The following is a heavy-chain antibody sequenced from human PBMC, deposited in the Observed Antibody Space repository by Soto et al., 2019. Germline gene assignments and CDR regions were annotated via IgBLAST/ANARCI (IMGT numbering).Heavy chain of an antibody. CDR2: IYYSGST. CDR1: CGYIIGYY. D-gene: IGHD3-22*01. Sequence: PSETLSLTFTVSCGYIIGYYWSWIRQPPGKGLEWIGYIYYSGSTNYNPSLKSRVTISVDTSKNQFSLKLSSVTAADTAVYYCTRGYDSSGYYLFDYWGQGTLVTVSS. J-gene: IGHJ4*02. CDR3: TRGYDSSGYYLFDY. V-gene: IGHV4-59*01.